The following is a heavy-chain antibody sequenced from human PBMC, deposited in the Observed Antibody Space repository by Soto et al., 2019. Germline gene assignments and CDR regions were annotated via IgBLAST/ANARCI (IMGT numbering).Heavy chain of an antibody. Sequence: KPSETLSLTCTVSGGSINSYYWGWIRQPPGKGLEWIGSIYYSGSTYYNPSLKSRVTISVDTSKNQFSLKLSSVTAADTAVYHCASYYSSGWYIRSFDYWGQGTLVTVSS. CDR2: IYYSGST. V-gene: IGHV4-39*01. CDR3: ASYYSSGWYIRSFDY. D-gene: IGHD6-19*01. J-gene: IGHJ4*02. CDR1: GGSINSYY.